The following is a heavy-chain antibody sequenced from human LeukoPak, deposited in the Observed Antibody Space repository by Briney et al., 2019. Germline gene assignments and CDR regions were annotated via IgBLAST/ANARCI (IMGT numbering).Heavy chain of an antibody. Sequence: SETLSLTCNVSGGSISSYYWSWIRQPPGKGLEWIGYIYYSGSTNYNPSLKSRVTISVDTSKNQFSLKLSSVTAADTAVYYCARGFVAVAGTVWGQGTTVTVSS. D-gene: IGHD6-19*01. CDR3: ARGFVAVAGTV. V-gene: IGHV4-59*01. J-gene: IGHJ6*02. CDR2: IYYSGST. CDR1: GGSISSYY.